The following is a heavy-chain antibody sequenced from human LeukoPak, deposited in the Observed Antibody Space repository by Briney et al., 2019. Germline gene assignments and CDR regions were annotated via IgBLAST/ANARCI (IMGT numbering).Heavy chain of an antibody. D-gene: IGHD3-3*01. J-gene: IGHJ5*02. CDR1: GYTFTSYG. Sequence: ASVKVSCKASGYTFTSYGISWVRQAPGHGLEWMGWISAYNGNTNYAQKLQGRVTMTTDTSTSTAYMELRSLRSDDTAVYYCARGGYDFWSGYYTANWFDPWGQGTLVTVSS. V-gene: IGHV1-18*01. CDR3: ARGGYDFWSGYYTANWFDP. CDR2: ISAYNGNT.